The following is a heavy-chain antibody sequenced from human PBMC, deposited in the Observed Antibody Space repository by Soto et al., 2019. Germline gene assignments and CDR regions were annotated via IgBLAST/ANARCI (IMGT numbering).Heavy chain of an antibody. D-gene: IGHD2-15*01. CDR1: GGSISSGDYY. Sequence: SETLSLTCTVSGGSISSGDYYWSWIRQPPGKGLEWIGYIYYSGSTYYNPSLKSRVTISVDTSKNQFSLKLSSVTAADTAVYYCARVSVLAYCSGGSCSPVYYYYGMDVWGQGTTVTVSS. J-gene: IGHJ6*02. V-gene: IGHV4-30-4*01. CDR2: IYYSGST. CDR3: ARVSVLAYCSGGSCSPVYYYYGMDV.